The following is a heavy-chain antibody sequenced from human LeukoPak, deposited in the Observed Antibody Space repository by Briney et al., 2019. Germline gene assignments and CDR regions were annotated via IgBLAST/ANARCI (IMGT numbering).Heavy chain of an antibody. V-gene: IGHV1-2*02. CDR1: GYTFTGYY. J-gene: IGHJ4*02. Sequence: ASLKVSCTASGYTFTGYYMHWVRQAPGQGLEWMGWINPNSGGTNYAQKFQGRVTMTRDTSISTAYMELTRLRSDDTAVYYCARDSGWYSSTNYFDYWGQGTLVTVSS. CDR3: ARDSGWYSSTNYFDY. D-gene: IGHD6-19*01. CDR2: INPNSGGT.